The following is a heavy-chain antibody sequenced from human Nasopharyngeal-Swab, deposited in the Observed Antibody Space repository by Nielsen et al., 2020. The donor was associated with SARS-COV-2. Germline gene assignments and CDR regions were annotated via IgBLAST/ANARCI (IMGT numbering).Heavy chain of an antibody. CDR3: ARARGYSGYDYGGD. Sequence: ETLSLTCAASGFTFSSYSMNWVRQAPGKGLEWVSSISSSSSYIYYADSVKGRFTISRDNAKNSLYLQMNSLRAEDTAVYYCARARGYSGYDYGGDWGQGTLVTVSS. J-gene: IGHJ4*02. V-gene: IGHV3-21*01. D-gene: IGHD5-12*01. CDR1: GFTFSSYS. CDR2: ISSSSSYI.